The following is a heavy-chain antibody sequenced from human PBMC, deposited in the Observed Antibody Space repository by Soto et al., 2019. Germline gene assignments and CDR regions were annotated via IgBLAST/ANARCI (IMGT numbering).Heavy chain of an antibody. D-gene: IGHD4-17*01. CDR3: ARGGGPTAVLGY. CDR2: IWYDGSNK. CDR1: GFTFSSYG. J-gene: IGHJ4*02. V-gene: IGHV3-33*01. Sequence: QVQLVESGGGLVQPGRSLRLSCAASGFTFSSYGMHWVRQAPGKGLEWVAVIWYDGSNKYYADSVKGRFTISRDNSKNTLYLQMNSLRAEDTAVYYCARGGGPTAVLGYWGQGTLVTVSS.